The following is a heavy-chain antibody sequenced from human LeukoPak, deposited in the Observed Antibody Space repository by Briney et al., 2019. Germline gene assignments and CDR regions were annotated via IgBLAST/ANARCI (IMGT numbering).Heavy chain of an antibody. J-gene: IGHJ4*02. V-gene: IGHV4-30-4*08. Sequence: SETLSLTCSVSGDSVSRSDSYWDWISQPPGKGLEWIGTIYYSGSTYYNPSLKSRVTISVDTSKNQFSLKLSSVTAADTAVYYCARSPLGSPIDYWGQGTLVTVSS. CDR1: GDSVSRSDSY. D-gene: IGHD1-26*01. CDR2: IYYSGST. CDR3: ARSPLGSPIDY.